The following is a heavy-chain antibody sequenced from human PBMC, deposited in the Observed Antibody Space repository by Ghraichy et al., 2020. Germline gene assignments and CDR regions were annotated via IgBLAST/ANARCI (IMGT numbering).Heavy chain of an antibody. CDR1: GFTFSSHA. CDR3: ARESRKALDY. J-gene: IGHJ4*02. D-gene: IGHD2-2*01. CDR2: ISYDGSTK. Sequence: LSLTCAASGFTFSSHAMHWVRQAPGKGLEWVAVISYDGSTKFYTDSVKGRFTISRDNSKNTLYLQMNSLRADDTAVYYCARESRKALDYWGQGTLVTVSS. V-gene: IGHV3-30*04.